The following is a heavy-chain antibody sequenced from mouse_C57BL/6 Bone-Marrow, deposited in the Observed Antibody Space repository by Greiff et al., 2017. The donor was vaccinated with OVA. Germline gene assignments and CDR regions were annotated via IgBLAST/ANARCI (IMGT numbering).Heavy chain of an antibody. V-gene: IGHV2-2*01. Sequence: VKLMESGPGLVQPSQSLSITCTVSGFSLTSYGVHWVRQSPGKGLEWLGVIWSGGSTDYNAAFISRLSISKDNSKSQVFFKMNSLQADDTAIYYCARKGVYYGNSYWYFDVWGTGTTVTVSS. J-gene: IGHJ1*03. CDR3: ARKGVYYGNSYWYFDV. CDR1: GFSLTSYG. CDR2: IWSGGST. D-gene: IGHD2-1*01.